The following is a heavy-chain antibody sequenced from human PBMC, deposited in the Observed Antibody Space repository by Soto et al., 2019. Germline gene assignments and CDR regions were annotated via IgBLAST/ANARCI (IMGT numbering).Heavy chain of an antibody. D-gene: IGHD3-3*01. CDR3: ARLISGTSLRYYYGMDV. Sequence: PGESLKISCKGSGYGLTSYWISXVRQMPGKGLEWMGRIDPSDSYTNYSPSFQGHVTISADKSISTAYLQWSSLKASDTAMYYCARLISGTSLRYYYGMDVWGQGTTVTVSS. V-gene: IGHV5-10-1*01. CDR2: IDPSDSYT. J-gene: IGHJ6*02. CDR1: GYGLTSYW.